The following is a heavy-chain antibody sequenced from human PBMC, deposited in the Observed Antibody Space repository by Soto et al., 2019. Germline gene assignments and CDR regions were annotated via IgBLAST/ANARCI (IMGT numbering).Heavy chain of an antibody. CDR1: GLNFGTQV. CDR2: IWPDGNYK. Sequence: QVQLVESGGAVVQPGGSLRLSCEASGLNFGTQVMHWVRQTPDKGLEWVAAIWPDGNYKVYIDSVKGRFTISRDNSQNTVFLQMGSLRVEDTALYYCVTDGEVGKWNFDYWGQGSLVTVSS. V-gene: IGHV3-33*03. CDR3: VTDGEVGKWNFDY. D-gene: IGHD1-26*01. J-gene: IGHJ4*02.